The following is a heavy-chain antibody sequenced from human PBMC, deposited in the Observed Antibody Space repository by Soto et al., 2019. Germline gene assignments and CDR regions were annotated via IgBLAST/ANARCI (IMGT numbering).Heavy chain of an antibody. CDR2: ISAYNGNT. Sequence: ASVNVSCRASGYTFNSYGVGGVRQAPGQGLEWMGWISAYNGNTNYAQKLQGRVTMTTDTSTSTAYMELRSLRSDDTAVYYCARGYFDWLIIGGFGYSGQGTLVTVS. J-gene: IGHJ4*02. V-gene: IGHV1-18*01. CDR1: GYTFNSYG. D-gene: IGHD3-9*01. CDR3: ARGYFDWLIIGGFGY.